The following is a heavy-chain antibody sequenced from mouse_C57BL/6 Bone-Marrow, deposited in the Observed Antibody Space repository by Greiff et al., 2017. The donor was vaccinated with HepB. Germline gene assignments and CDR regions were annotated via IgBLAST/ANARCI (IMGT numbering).Heavy chain of an antibody. CDR1: GYTFTSYW. Sequence: QVQLQQPGAELVRPGSSVKLSCKASGYTFTSYWMHWVKQRPIQGLEWIGNIDPSDSETHYNQKFKDKATLTVDKSSSTAYMQLSSLTSEDSAVYYCARDHYGSSYGGYWGQGTTLTVSS. V-gene: IGHV1-52*01. D-gene: IGHD1-1*01. CDR2: IDPSDSET. J-gene: IGHJ2*01. CDR3: ARDHYGSSYGGY.